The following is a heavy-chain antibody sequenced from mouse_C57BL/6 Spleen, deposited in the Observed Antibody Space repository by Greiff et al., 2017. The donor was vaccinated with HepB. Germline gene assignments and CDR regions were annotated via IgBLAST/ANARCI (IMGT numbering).Heavy chain of an antibody. CDR2: IDPSDSYT. V-gene: IGHV1-59*01. Sequence: VQLQQSGAELVRPGTSVKLSCKASGYTFTSYWMHWVKQRPGQGLEWIGVIDPSDSYTNYNQKFKGKATLTVDTSSSTAYMQLSSLTSEDSAVYYCARVITTVVAPSPSAWFAYWGQGTLVTVSA. J-gene: IGHJ3*01. CDR1: GYTFTSYW. CDR3: ARVITTVVAPSPSAWFAY. D-gene: IGHD1-1*01.